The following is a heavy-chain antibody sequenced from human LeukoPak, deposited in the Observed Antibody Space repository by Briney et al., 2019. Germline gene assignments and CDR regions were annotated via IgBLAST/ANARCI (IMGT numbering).Heavy chain of an antibody. Sequence: SVKVSCKASGGTFSSYAISWVRQAPGQGLEWMGGIIPIFGTANYAQKFQGRVTITADESTSTAYMELSSLRSEDTAVYYCARGRAPLENAIDIWGQGTMVTVSS. D-gene: IGHD1-1*01. CDR3: ARGRAPLENAIDI. J-gene: IGHJ3*02. V-gene: IGHV1-69*01. CDR2: IIPIFGTA. CDR1: GGTFSSYA.